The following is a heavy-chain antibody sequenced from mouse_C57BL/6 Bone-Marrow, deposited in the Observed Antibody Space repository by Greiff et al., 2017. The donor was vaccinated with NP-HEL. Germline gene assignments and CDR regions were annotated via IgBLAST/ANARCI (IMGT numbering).Heavy chain of an antibody. CDR1: GFTFSSYA. D-gene: IGHD1-1*01. CDR2: ISDGGSYT. V-gene: IGHV5-4*01. CDR3: ARELRGLHY. Sequence: EVKLMESGGGLVKPGGSLKLSCAASGFTFSSYAMSWVRQTPEKRLEWVATISDGGSYTYYPDNVKGRFTISRDNAKNNLYLQMSHLKSEDTAMYYCARELRGLHYWGQGTTLTVSS. J-gene: IGHJ2*01.